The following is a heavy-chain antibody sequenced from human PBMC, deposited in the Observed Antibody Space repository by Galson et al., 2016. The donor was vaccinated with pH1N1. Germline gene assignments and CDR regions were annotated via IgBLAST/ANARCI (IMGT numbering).Heavy chain of an antibody. CDR3: AREGPVPGAFDY. J-gene: IGHJ4*02. Sequence: SLRLSYAASGFSVSFSYLSWVRQAPGKGLEWVSIIYSGDTTYYTDSVKGRFTISRDISKNTLYLQMNSLRAEDTAVYYCAREGPVPGAFDYWGQGTLVTVSS. V-gene: IGHV3-53*01. CDR2: IYSGDTT. CDR1: GFSVSFSY. D-gene: IGHD6-19*01.